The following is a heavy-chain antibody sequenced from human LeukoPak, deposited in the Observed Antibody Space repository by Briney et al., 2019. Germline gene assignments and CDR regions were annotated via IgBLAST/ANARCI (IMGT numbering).Heavy chain of an antibody. CDR1: GYTLTELS. J-gene: IGHJ4*02. CDR2: FDPEDGET. D-gene: IGHD6-13*01. V-gene: IGHV1-24*01. CDR3: ATDLIAAAGTNFDY. Sequence: ASVNVSCKVSGYTLTELSMHWVRQAPGKGLEWMGGFDPEDGETIYAQKFQGRVTMTEDTSTDTAYMELSSLRSEDTAVYYCATDLIAAAGTNFDYWGQGTLVTVSS.